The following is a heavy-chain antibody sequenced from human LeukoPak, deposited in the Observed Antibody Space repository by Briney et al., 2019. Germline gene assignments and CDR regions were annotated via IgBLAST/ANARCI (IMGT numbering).Heavy chain of an antibody. J-gene: IGHJ4*02. V-gene: IGHV4-4*02. Sequence: SETLSLTCAVSGGSISSSNWWSWVRQPPGKGLERIGEIYHSGSTNYNPSLKSRVTISVDKSKNQFSLKLSSVTAADTAVYYCARSAPYYYDSSGYYAIDYWGQGTLVTVSS. CDR1: GGSISSSNW. CDR2: IYHSGST. CDR3: ARSAPYYYDSSGYYAIDY. D-gene: IGHD3-22*01.